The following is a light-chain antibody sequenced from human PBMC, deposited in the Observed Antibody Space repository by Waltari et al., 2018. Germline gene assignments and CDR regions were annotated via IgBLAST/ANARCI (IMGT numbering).Light chain of an antibody. CDR3: QQYDMSPTWT. Sequence: EIALTQSPGTLSLSPGERATLPCRASQSISSTHLAWYHQKPGQAPRLLIYGASSRATGIPDRFSGSGSGTDFTLTISRLEPEDFAVYFCQQYDMSPTWTFGQGTKVEVK. V-gene: IGKV3-20*01. CDR2: GAS. CDR1: QSISSTH. J-gene: IGKJ1*01.